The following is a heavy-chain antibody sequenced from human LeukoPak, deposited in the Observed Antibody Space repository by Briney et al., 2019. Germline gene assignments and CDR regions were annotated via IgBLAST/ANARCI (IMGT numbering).Heavy chain of an antibody. CDR1: GFTFSSYG. Sequence: GGSLRLSCAASGFTFSSYGMHWVRQAPGKGLEWVAFIRYDGSNKYYADSVKGRFTISRDNSKSTLYLQMNSLRAEDTAVYYCAREGTYYVILTGYYFDYWGQGTLVTVSS. J-gene: IGHJ4*02. CDR3: AREGTYYVILTGYYFDY. CDR2: IRYDGSNK. D-gene: IGHD3-9*01. V-gene: IGHV3-30*02.